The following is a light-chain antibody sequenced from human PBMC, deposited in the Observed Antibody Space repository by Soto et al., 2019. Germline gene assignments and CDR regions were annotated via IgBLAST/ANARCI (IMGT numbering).Light chain of an antibody. V-gene: IGKV3-15*01. J-gene: IGKJ2*01. CDR1: QSVTSS. CDR3: QQYNNWPPYT. Sequence: IVMTQSPATLSVSPGERATLSFRASQSVTSSLAWYQQKPGQAPRLLMYGASTRATGIPARFSGSGSGTEFTLTISSLQSEDFAVYYCQQYNNWPPYTFGQGTKVDI. CDR2: GAS.